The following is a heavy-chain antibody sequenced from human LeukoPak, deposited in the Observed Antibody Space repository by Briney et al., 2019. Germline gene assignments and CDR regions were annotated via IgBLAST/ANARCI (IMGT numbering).Heavy chain of an antibody. CDR3: ARVECSSTSCGRNYYYYYMDV. D-gene: IGHD2-2*01. J-gene: IGHJ6*03. Sequence: SETLSLTCTVSGGSISSGGYYWSWIRQPPGKGLEWIGYIYHSGSTYYNPSLKSRVTISVDRSKNQFSLKLSSVTAADTAVYYCARVECSSTSCGRNYYYYYMDVWGKGTTVTVSS. CDR1: GGSISSGGYY. V-gene: IGHV4-30-2*01. CDR2: IYHSGST.